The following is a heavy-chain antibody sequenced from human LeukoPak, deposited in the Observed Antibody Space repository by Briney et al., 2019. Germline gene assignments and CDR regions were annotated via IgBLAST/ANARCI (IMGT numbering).Heavy chain of an antibody. J-gene: IGHJ4*02. CDR3: AREDPHTYNFDF. Sequence: GSVKVSCKTSGYSFTSYHMHWLRQAPGQGLEWVGILKSSGDTTVYAQKFQGRVTVARDTSTSTVYMELSSLSSEDTAVCYCAREDPHTYNFDFWGPGTLVTVSS. CDR1: GYSFTSYH. CDR2: LKSSGDTT. D-gene: IGHD1-1*01. V-gene: IGHV1-46*01.